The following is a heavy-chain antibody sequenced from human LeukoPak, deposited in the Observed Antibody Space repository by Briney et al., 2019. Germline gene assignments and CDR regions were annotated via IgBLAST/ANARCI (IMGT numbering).Heavy chain of an antibody. CDR2: IYSGGST. V-gene: IGHV3-53*01. CDR1: GFTVSSNY. CDR3: ARGGYDSSGYYDY. D-gene: IGHD3-22*01. Sequence: GGSLRLSCAASGFTVSSNYMSWVRQAPGKGLEWVSVIYSGGSTYYADSVKGRFSISRDNSKNTLFLQMNSLRAEDTAVYYYARGGYDSSGYYDYWGQGTLVTVSS. J-gene: IGHJ4*02.